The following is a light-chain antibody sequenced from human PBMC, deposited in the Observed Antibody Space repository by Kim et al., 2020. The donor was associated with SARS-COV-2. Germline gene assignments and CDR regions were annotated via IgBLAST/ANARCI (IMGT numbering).Light chain of an antibody. CDR2: EDD. Sequence: NFMLTQPHSVSESPGKTVTMSCTRSSGSIDDNYVQWYQQRPGGVPTTVIYEDDQRPSGVSDRFSGSIDNSSNSASLTISGLRTEDEADYYCQSYNRDNVLFGGGTQLTVL. J-gene: IGLJ2*01. V-gene: IGLV6-57*04. CDR1: SGSIDDNY. CDR3: QSYNRDNVL.